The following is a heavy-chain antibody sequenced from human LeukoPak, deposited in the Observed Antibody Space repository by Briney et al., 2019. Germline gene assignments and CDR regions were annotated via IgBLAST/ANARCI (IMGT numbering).Heavy chain of an antibody. CDR2: ISSSGNTI. D-gene: IGHD3-10*01. V-gene: IGHV3-11*04. CDR3: ARDPGITMVRGIIPYYYYYMDV. CDR1: GFTFSDYH. Sequence: GGSLRLSCAASGFTFSDYHMNWVRQAPGKGLEWVSYISSSGNTIYYEDSVRGRFTISRDNAKNSLYLQMNSLRAEDTAVYFCARDPGITMVRGIIPYYYYYMDVWGTGTTVTVSS. J-gene: IGHJ6*03.